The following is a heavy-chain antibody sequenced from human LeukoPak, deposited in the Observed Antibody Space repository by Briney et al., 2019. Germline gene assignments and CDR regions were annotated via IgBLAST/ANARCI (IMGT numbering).Heavy chain of an antibody. D-gene: IGHD6-19*01. J-gene: IGHJ1*01. CDR3: AREASSGWTSQYFQH. V-gene: IGHV3-21*01. CDR1: GLSFSSYT. CDR2: ISSGTSYI. Sequence: GGSLRLSCAASGLSFSSYTMNWVRQAPGKGLEWVSSISSGTSYIYYADSVKGRFTISRDNAKNSLYLQMNSLRAEDTAVYYCAREASSGWTSQYFQHWGQGTLVTVSS.